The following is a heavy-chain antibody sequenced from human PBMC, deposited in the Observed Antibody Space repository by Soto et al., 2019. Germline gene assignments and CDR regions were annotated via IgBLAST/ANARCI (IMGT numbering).Heavy chain of an antibody. J-gene: IGHJ4*02. V-gene: IGHV1-69*13. CDR2: IIPIFGTA. CDR3: ARGLARTMIVDY. Sequence: GASVKVSCKASGYTFTSYGISWVRQAPGQGLEWMGGIIPIFGTANYAQKFQGRVTITADESTSTAYMELSSLRSEDTAVYYCARGLARTMIVDYWGQGTLVTSPQ. CDR1: GYTFTSYG. D-gene: IGHD3-22*01.